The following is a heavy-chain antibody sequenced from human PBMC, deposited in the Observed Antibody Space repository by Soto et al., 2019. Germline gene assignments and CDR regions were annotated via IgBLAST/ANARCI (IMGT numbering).Heavy chain of an antibody. J-gene: IGHJ5*02. CDR2: INHSGST. CDR1: GGSFSGYY. V-gene: IGHV4-34*01. Sequence: PSETLSLTWAVYGGSFSGYYWSWIRQPPGKGLEWIGEINHSGSTNYNPSLKSRVTISVDTSKNQFSLKLSSVTAADTAVYYCARDWGVYAINEYNWFDPWGQGTLVTVSS. CDR3: ARDWGVYAINEYNWFDP. D-gene: IGHD2-8*01.